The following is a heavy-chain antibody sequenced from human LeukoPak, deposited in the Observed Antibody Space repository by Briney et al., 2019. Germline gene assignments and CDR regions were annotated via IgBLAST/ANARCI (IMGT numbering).Heavy chain of an antibody. CDR3: ASWGDSGYDSFDY. CDR1: GGSISSYY. CDR2: IYYSGST. V-gene: IGHV4-59*01. D-gene: IGHD5-12*01. J-gene: IGHJ4*02. Sequence: SETLSLNCTVSGGSISSYYWSWIRQPPGKGLEWIGYIYYSGSTNYNPSLKSRVTISVDTSKNQFSLKLSSVTAADTAVYYCASWGDSGYDSFDYWGQGTLVTVSS.